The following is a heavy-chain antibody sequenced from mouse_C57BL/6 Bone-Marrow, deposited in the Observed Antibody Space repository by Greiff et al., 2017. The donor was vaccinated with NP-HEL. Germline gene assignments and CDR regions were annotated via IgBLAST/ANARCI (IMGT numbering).Heavy chain of an antibody. D-gene: IGHD2-4*01. CDR2: IRNKANGYTT. Sequence: EVKLVESGGGLVQPGGSLSLSCAASGFTFTDYYMSWVRQPPGKALEWLGFIRNKANGYTTEYSASVKGRFTISRDNSQSILYLQMNALRAEDSATYYCARYPLYYDYGYYAMDYWGQGTSVTVSS. J-gene: IGHJ4*01. CDR3: ARYPLYYDYGYYAMDY. V-gene: IGHV7-3*01. CDR1: GFTFTDYY.